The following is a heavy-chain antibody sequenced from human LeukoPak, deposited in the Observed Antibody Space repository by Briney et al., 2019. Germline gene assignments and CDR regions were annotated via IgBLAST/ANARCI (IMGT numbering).Heavy chain of an antibody. J-gene: IGHJ3*02. CDR2: IYYSGST. CDR1: GGSISSYY. D-gene: IGHD6-19*01. Sequence: SETLSLTCTVSGGSISSYYWSWIRQPPGKGLEWIGYIYYSGSTNYNPSPKSRVTISVDTSKNQFSLKLSSVTAADTAVYYCASGGSTGYSSGWYGLGAFDIWGQGTMVTVSS. V-gene: IGHV4-59*01. CDR3: ASGGSTGYSSGWYGLGAFDI.